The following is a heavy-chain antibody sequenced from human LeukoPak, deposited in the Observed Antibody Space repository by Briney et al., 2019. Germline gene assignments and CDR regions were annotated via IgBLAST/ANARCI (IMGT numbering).Heavy chain of an antibody. J-gene: IGHJ3*02. CDR1: GGSISSSSYY. Sequence: SETLSLTCTVSGGSISSSSYYWGWIRQPPGEGLEWIGSIYYSGSTYYNPSLKSRVTISVDTSKTQFSLKLSSVTAADTAVYYCARQEFNSGSYYRTSHAFDIWGQGTMVTVSS. D-gene: IGHD1-26*01. V-gene: IGHV4-39*01. CDR3: ARQEFNSGSYYRTSHAFDI. CDR2: IYYSGST.